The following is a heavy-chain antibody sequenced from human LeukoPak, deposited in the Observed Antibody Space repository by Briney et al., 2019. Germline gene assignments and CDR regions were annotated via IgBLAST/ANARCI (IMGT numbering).Heavy chain of an antibody. J-gene: IGHJ5*02. CDR3: ARRYCSGGSCSDNWFDP. D-gene: IGHD2-15*01. Sequence: AGASLKISCKGSGSIFTSYWIGWVRQTPGKGLEWMGIIYPGDSDTRYSPSFQGQVTISADKSISTAYLQWGSLKASDTAMYYCARRYCSGGSCSDNWFDPWGQGTLVTVSS. V-gene: IGHV5-51*01. CDR2: IYPGDSDT. CDR1: GSIFTSYW.